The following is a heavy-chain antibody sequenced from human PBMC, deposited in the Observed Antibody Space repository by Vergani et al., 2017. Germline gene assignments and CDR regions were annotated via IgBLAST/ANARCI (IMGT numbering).Heavy chain of an antibody. CDR3: ARAGIAARPGWFDP. Sequence: QVQLVESGGGVVQPGGSLRLSCAASGFTFSSYGMHWVRQAPGKGLEWVAFIRYDGSNKYYADSVKGRFTISRDNSKNTLYLQMNSLRAEDTAVYYCARAGIAARPGWFDPWGQGTLVTVSS. CDR1: GFTFSSYG. D-gene: IGHD6-6*01. J-gene: IGHJ5*02. CDR2: IRYDGSNK. V-gene: IGHV3-30*02.